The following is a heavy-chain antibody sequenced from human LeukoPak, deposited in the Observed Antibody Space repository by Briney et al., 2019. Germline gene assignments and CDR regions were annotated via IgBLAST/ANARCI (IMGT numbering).Heavy chain of an antibody. V-gene: IGHV3-30*18. CDR3: AKGGSYYFDY. D-gene: IGHD1-26*01. Sequence: GGSLRLSCAASGFTFSSYGMHWVRQAPGKGLEWVAVISYDGSNKYYADSVKGRFTISRDNSKNTLYLQMNSLRAEDTAVYYCAKGGSYYFDYWGQGTLVTVSS. CDR2: ISYDGSNK. CDR1: GFTFSSYG. J-gene: IGHJ4*02.